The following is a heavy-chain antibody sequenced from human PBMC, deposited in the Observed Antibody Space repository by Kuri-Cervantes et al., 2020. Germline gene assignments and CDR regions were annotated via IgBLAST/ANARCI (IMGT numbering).Heavy chain of an antibody. J-gene: IGHJ5*02. D-gene: IGHD5-18*01. CDR2: INQDVSET. Sequence: GGSLRLSCAASGFTFSNYWMTWVRQAPGKGLEWVANINQDVSETYSVDSVKGRFTISRDNAKNSVFLQMNSLRAEDTAVYYCARDLSAEYSYSNWFDLWGQGTLVTVSS. V-gene: IGHV3-7*01. CDR1: GFTFSNYW. CDR3: ARDLSAEYSYSNWFDL.